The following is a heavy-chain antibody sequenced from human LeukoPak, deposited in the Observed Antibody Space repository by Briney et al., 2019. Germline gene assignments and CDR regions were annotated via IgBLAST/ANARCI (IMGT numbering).Heavy chain of an antibody. CDR1: GFTFGDYA. Sequence: GGSLRLSCTASGFTFGDYAMTWVRQAPGKGLEWVGFIRSKTYGGTTDYAASVKARFSISRDDSKSIAYLQVNSLKTEDTAVYYCTRGGTGDFDYWGQGTLVTV. V-gene: IGHV3-49*04. J-gene: IGHJ4*02. CDR3: TRGGTGDFDY. CDR2: IRSKTYGGTT. D-gene: IGHD7-27*01.